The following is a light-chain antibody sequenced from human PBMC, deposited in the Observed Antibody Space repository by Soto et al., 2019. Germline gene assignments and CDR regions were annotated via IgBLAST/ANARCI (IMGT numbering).Light chain of an antibody. CDR1: SSDVGGYNY. Sequence: QSALTQPASVSGSPGQSITISCTGTSSDVGGYNYVSWYQQHPGKAPKLMIYEVSNRPSGVSNRFSGSKSGNTASLTISGLQAEDEAHYYCSSYTRSSTLVVFGGGTKLTVL. V-gene: IGLV2-14*01. CDR2: EVS. J-gene: IGLJ2*01. CDR3: SSYTRSSTLVV.